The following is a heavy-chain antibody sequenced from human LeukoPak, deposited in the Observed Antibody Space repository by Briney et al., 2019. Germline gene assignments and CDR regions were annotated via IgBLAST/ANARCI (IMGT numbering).Heavy chain of an antibody. CDR3: ARDYDSSGSDAFDI. CDR2: IFHSGST. D-gene: IGHD3-22*01. CDR1: GGSISSTNW. V-gene: IGHV4-4*01. Sequence: TLSLTCAVSGGSISSTNWWSWVRPPPGQGLEWIGEIFHSGSTEYNPSLKSRVTISVDKSKNQFSLKLTSVTAADTAVYFCARDYDSSGSDAFDIWGQGTMVTVSS. J-gene: IGHJ3*02.